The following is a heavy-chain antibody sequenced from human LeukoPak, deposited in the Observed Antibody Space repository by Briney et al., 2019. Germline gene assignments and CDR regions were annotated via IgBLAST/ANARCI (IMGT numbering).Heavy chain of an antibody. D-gene: IGHD5-24*01. CDR2: IYYSGST. V-gene: IGHV4-59*01. Sequence: SETLSLTCTVSGGSISSYYWSWIRESPGKGREGIGYIYYSGSTNYNSSLKSRVTISIDTSKKQFSLKLSSVTAADTAVYHCARGDGYNYPFDYWGQGTLVTVSS. CDR3: ARGDGYNYPFDY. CDR1: GGSISSYY. J-gene: IGHJ4*02.